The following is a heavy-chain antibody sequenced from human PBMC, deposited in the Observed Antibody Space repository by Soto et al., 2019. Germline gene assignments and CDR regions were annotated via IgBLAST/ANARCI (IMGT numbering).Heavy chain of an antibody. V-gene: IGHV3-21*01. CDR1: GFTFSSYS. CDR2: ISSSSYI. J-gene: IGHJ4*02. Sequence: VGSLRLSCAASGFTFSSYSMNWVRQAPGKGLEWVSSISSSSYIYYADSVKGRFTISRDNAKDSLYLQMNSLRAEDTAVYYCARDRGAFQWLAPVDYWGQGTLVTVSS. CDR3: ARDRGAFQWLAPVDY. D-gene: IGHD6-19*01.